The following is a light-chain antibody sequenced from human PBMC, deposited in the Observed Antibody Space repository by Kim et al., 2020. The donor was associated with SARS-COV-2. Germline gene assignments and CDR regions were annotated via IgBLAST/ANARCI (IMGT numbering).Light chain of an antibody. V-gene: IGLV2-14*01. CDR2: DVS. J-gene: IGLJ1*01. CDR3: SSYARSSSYV. CDR1: SSDVGAYKY. Sequence: QSALTQPASVSGSPGQSITISCTGTSSDVGAYKYVSWYQQHPGKAPELMIFDVSERPSGISNSFSGSKSGNTASLTISGLQAEDEADYYCSSYARSSSYVFGTGTKVTVL.